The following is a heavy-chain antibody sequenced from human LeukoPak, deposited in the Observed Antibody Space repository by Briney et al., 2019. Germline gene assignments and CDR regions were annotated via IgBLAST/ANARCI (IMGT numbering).Heavy chain of an antibody. CDR1: GFTFSSYG. CDR3: AEPEGGYYDIRPD. V-gene: IGHV3-33*06. D-gene: IGHD3-22*01. CDR2: IWYDGSNK. J-gene: IGHJ4*02. Sequence: GGSLRLSWAASGFTFSSYGMHWVRQAPGKGLEWVAVIWYDGSNKYYADSVKGRFTISRDNSKNTLYLQMNSLRAEDTAVYYCAEPEGGYYDIRPDWGQGTLVTVSS.